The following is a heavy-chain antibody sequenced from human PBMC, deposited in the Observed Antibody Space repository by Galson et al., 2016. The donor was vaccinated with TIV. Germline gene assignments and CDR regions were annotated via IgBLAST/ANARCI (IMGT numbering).Heavy chain of an antibody. CDR3: ARRGRYCSGATCYSAFDI. J-gene: IGHJ3*02. CDR1: GYNFPIYW. D-gene: IGHD2-15*01. V-gene: IGHV5-51*04. Sequence: QSGAEVKKPGESLKISCKGSGYNFPIYWIAWVRQMPGKGLEWMGIIYPGDSDTRNSPSFQGQVTFSADKPINTAYLQWSSLKASDTAMYYCARRGRYCSGATCYSAFDIWGQGTMVTVSS. CDR2: IYPGDSDT.